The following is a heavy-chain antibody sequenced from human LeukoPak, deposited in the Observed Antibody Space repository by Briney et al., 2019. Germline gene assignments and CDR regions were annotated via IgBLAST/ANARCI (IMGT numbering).Heavy chain of an antibody. V-gene: IGHV1-69*13. CDR2: IIPIFGTA. Sequence: SVKVSCKASGGTFGSYAISWVRQAPGQGLEWMGGIIPIFGTANYAQKFRGRVTITADESTSTAYMELSSLRSEDTAVYYCATSLGSELASYFDYWGQGTLVTVSS. CDR1: GGTFGSYA. J-gene: IGHJ4*02. D-gene: IGHD3-10*01. CDR3: ATSLGSELASYFDY.